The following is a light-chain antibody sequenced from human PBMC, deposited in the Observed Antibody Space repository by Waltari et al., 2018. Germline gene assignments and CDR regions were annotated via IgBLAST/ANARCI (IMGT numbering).Light chain of an antibody. CDR3: QSFDRSLTSWV. CDR2: HNN. J-gene: IGLJ3*02. Sequence: QSVLTQPPSVSGAPGQRVTISCTGGISTIGANFDVHWYQQLPGLAPRLLIYHNNNRPSGVPDRFSGSKSDTSASLAITGLQAEDEADYYCQSFDRSLTSWVFGGGTKLTVL. CDR1: ISTIGANFD. V-gene: IGLV1-40*01.